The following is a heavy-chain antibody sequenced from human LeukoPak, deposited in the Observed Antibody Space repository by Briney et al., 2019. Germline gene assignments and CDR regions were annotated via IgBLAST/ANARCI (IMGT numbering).Heavy chain of an antibody. D-gene: IGHD4-11*01. CDR1: GFTFSSYG. CDR3: ARAVIYYYYMDV. J-gene: IGHJ6*03. Sequence: PGRSLRLSCAASGFTFSSYGMHWVRQAPGRGLEWVAVISYDGSNKYYADSVKGRFTISRDNSKNTLYLQMNSLRSEDTAVYYCARAVIYYYYMDVWGKGTTVTISS. CDR2: ISYDGSNK. V-gene: IGHV3-30*03.